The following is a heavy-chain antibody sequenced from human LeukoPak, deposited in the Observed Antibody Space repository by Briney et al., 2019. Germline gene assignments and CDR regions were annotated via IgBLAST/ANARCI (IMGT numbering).Heavy chain of an antibody. D-gene: IGHD4-23*01. Sequence: KTSETLSLTCTVSGGSISSGGYYWRWIRQHPGKGLEWIGYIYYSGSTYYNPSLKSRVTISVDTSKNQISLKLSSVTAADTAVYYCARVVYGGNSVDYWGQGTLVTVSS. CDR2: IYYSGST. J-gene: IGHJ4*02. CDR1: GGSISSGGYY. CDR3: ARVVYGGNSVDY. V-gene: IGHV4-31*03.